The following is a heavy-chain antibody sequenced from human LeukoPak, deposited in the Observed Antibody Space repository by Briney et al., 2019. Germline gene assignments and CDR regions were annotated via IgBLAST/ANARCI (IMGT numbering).Heavy chain of an antibody. D-gene: IGHD6-19*01. V-gene: IGHV3-48*02. J-gene: IGHJ4*02. CDR2: ISSNSRII. Sequence: GGSLRLSCAASGLTFSSYSMNWVRQAPGKGLEWVSYISSNSRIIYYADSVKGRFTISRDNAKNSLNLQMNSLRDEDTAVYYCAGGRGWLVEYWGQGTLVTVSS. CDR1: GLTFSSYS. CDR3: AGGRGWLVEY.